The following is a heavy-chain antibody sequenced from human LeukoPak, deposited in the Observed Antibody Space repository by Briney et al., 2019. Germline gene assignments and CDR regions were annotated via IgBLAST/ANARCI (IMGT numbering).Heavy chain of an antibody. CDR3: ARDRPYYDSSGYAWAFDP. J-gene: IGHJ5*02. CDR2: INPSGGST. V-gene: IGHV1-46*01. Sequence: AASVKVSCKASRYTFTSYYMHWVRQAPGQGLEWMGIINPSGGSTSYAQKFQGRVTITRDTSASTAYMELSSLRSEDTAVYYCARDRPYYDSSGYAWAFDPWGQGTLVTVSS. D-gene: IGHD3-22*01. CDR1: RYTFTSYY.